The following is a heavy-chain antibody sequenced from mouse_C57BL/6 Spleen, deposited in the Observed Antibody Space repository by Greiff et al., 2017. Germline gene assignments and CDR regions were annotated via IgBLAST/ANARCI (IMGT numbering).Heavy chain of an antibody. CDR3: EKRGDYRGSRVYDRHY. V-gene: IGHV1-54*01. D-gene: IGHD1-1*01. CDR2: INPGSGGT. CDR1: GYAFTNYL. J-gene: IGHJ4*01. Sequence: QVQLQQSGAELVRPGTSVKVSCKASGYAFTNYLIEWVKQRPGQGLEWIGVINPGSGGTNYNEKFKGKATLTADKSSSTAYMQLSSLTSEDSAVYLCEKRGDYRGSRVYDRHYWCKGTSVTVST.